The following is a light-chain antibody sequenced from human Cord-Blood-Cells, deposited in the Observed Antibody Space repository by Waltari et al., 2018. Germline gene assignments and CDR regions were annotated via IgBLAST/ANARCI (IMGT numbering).Light chain of an antibody. J-gene: IGKJ2*01. CDR1: QSISSY. Sequence: DIQLTQSPSSLSASVGDRVTLTCRASQSISSYLNWYQQKPGKAPKLLIYAASSLQSGVPSRFSGSGAGTGFTLTISSLQPEDFATYYCQQRYSTPYTFGQGTKLEIK. CDR2: AAS. V-gene: IGKV1-39*01. CDR3: QQRYSTPYT.